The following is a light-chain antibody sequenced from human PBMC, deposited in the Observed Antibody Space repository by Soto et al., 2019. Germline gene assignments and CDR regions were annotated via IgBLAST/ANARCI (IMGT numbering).Light chain of an antibody. J-gene: IGKJ2*01. CDR3: QQYGSSPYT. CDR1: QSVSSSH. CDR2: GAS. V-gene: IGKV3-20*01. Sequence: ETVLTQSPGTLSLSPGERAALSCRASQSVSSSHLHWYQQKPGQAPRLLIFGASSRATGIPDRFSGSGSGTDFTLTISILEPEDFAVYYCQQYGSSPYTFGQGTKLEIK.